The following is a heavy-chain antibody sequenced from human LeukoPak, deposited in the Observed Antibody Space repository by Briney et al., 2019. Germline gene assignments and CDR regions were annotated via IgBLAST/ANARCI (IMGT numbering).Heavy chain of an antibody. Sequence: SETLSLTCTVSGGSISTYYWCWIRQSPGKGLEWIGYISYSGSTNYNPSLKSRVTISVDRPKNQFSLKLSSVTAVDTAVYYCVRGGRVVKSLFGMDVWGQGTTVTVSS. V-gene: IGHV4-59*01. CDR2: ISYSGST. CDR3: VRGGRVVKSLFGMDV. CDR1: GGSISTYY. J-gene: IGHJ6*02. D-gene: IGHD3-3*01.